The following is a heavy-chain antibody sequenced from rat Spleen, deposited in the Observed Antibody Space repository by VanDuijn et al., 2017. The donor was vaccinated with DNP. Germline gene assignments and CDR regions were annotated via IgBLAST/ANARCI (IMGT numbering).Heavy chain of an antibody. Sequence: EVLLVESDGGLVQPGRSLKLSCAVSGFTFSDYYMAWVRQAPTKGLEWVASISYDGGSTYYRDSVKGRFTISRDNAKSSLYLQMDSLRSEDTATYYCTTDPVATDYYIMDAWGQGASVTVSS. CDR2: ISYDGGST. V-gene: IGHV5-20*01. J-gene: IGHJ4*01. CDR1: GFTFSDYY. CDR3: TTDPVATDYYIMDA. D-gene: IGHD1-3*01.